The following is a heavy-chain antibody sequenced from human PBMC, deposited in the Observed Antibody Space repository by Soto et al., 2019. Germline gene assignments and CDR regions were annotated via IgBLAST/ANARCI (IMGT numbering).Heavy chain of an antibody. CDR2: IYHSGST. V-gene: IGHV4-4*02. Sequence: SETLSLTCAVSGGSISSSNWWSWVRQPPGKGLEWIGEIYHSGSTNYNPSLKSRVTISVDKSKNQFSLKLSSVTAADTAVYYCARSWNRVAARHTWFDPWGQGTLVTVSS. J-gene: IGHJ5*02. CDR3: ARSWNRVAARHTWFDP. CDR1: GGSISSSNW. D-gene: IGHD6-6*01.